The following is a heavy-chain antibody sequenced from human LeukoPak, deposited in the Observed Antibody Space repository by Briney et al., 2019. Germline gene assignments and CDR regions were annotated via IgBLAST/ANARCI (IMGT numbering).Heavy chain of an antibody. D-gene: IGHD3-22*01. CDR1: GGSISSAYYY. V-gene: IGHV4-39*07. CDR2: ISHSGST. Sequence: PSETLSLTCTVSGGSISSAYYYGAWLRQPPGEGLEWIGTISHSGSTYYNPSLKSRVTISVDRSKNQFSLKLSSVTAADTAVYYCARLPEREDYYDSSGYYQWYFDLWGRGTLVTVSS. J-gene: IGHJ2*01. CDR3: ARLPEREDYYDSSGYYQWYFDL.